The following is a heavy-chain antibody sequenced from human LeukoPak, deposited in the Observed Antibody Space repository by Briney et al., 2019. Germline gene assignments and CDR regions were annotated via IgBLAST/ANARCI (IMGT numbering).Heavy chain of an antibody. CDR1: RYSFTNYW. Sequence: GESLQISCRGSRYSFTNYWIAWVRQMPGKGLEWMGTIYPGDSDTRYSPSFQGQVTISADKSISTAYLQWSSLKASDTAMYYCARRAYCGGDCYLDYWGQGSLVTVSS. CDR2: IYPGDSDT. J-gene: IGHJ4*02. CDR3: ARRAYCGGDCYLDY. D-gene: IGHD2-21*02. V-gene: IGHV5-51*01.